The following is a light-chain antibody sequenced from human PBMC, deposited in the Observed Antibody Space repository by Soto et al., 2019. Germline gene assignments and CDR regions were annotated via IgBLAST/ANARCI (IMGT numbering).Light chain of an antibody. Sequence: EIVLTQSPAALSLSPGERATLSCRASQSIGTYLVWYQQKPGKAPRLLIYDASNRATGIPVRFSGSGSGTDFTLTISSLEPEDFAVYYCQQRGSFPLTFGGGTKVDIK. J-gene: IGKJ4*01. CDR3: QQRGSFPLT. CDR2: DAS. V-gene: IGKV3-11*01. CDR1: QSIGTY.